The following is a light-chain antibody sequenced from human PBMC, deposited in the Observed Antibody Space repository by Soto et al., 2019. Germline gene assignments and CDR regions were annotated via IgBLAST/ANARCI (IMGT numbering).Light chain of an antibody. Sequence: QAVLTQPPSVSGARGQRVTISCTGTSSDLGAGFDVHWYQQLPGTAPKLLIYGNRNRPSGVPDRFSGSKSGTSASLVITGLQAEDEADYYCQAYDSSLSGGVVFGAGTKLTVL. CDR1: SSDLGAGFD. CDR2: GNR. CDR3: QAYDSSLSGGVV. V-gene: IGLV1-40*01. J-gene: IGLJ2*01.